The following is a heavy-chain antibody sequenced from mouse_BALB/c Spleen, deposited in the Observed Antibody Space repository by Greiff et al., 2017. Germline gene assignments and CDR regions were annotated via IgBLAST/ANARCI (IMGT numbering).Heavy chain of an antibody. Sequence: DVHLVESGGGLVKPGGSLKLSCAASGFTFSSYAMSWVRQTPEKRLEWVASISSGGSTYYPDSVKGRFTISRDNARNILYLQMSSLRSEDTAMYYCARESTTVVAFDYWGQGTTLTVSS. J-gene: IGHJ2*01. V-gene: IGHV5-6-5*01. CDR1: GFTFSSYA. CDR3: ARESTTVVAFDY. CDR2: ISSGGST. D-gene: IGHD1-1*01.